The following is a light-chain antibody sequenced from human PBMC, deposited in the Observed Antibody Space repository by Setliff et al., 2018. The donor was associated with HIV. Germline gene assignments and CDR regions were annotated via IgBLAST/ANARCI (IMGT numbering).Light chain of an antibody. CDR2: EVH. V-gene: IGLV2-11*01. J-gene: IGLJ1*01. CDR3: CSYAGTNTFMV. CDR1: SYDY. Sequence: LPQPRSVSGSPGQSVTISCTGTSYDYVSWYQQYPGKAPKLMIFEVHKRPSGVPDRFSGSKFGNTASLTISGLQAEDEAEYYCCSYAGTNTFMVFGIGTKVTVL.